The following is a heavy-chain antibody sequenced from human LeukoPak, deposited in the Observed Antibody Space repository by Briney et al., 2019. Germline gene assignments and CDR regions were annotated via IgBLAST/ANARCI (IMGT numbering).Heavy chain of an antibody. CDR1: GGSISSGSYY. D-gene: IGHD6-13*01. CDR2: IYTSGST. V-gene: IGHV4-61*02. J-gene: IGHJ5*02. Sequence: SETLSLTCTVSGGSISSGSYYWRWIRQPAGKGLEWIGRIYTSGSTNYNPSLKSRVTISVDTSKNQFSLKLSSVTAADTAVYYCARGIAAAGTESWFDPWGQGTLVTVSS. CDR3: ARGIAAAGTESWFDP.